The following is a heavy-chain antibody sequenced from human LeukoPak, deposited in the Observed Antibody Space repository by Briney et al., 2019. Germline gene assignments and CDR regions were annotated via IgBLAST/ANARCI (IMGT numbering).Heavy chain of an antibody. V-gene: IGHV4-39*01. CDR1: GGSISSSSYY. CDR2: IYYSGST. CDR3: ARQNGDRDIVVVPAAMDNWFDP. D-gene: IGHD2-2*01. J-gene: IGHJ5*02. Sequence: SETLSLTCTVSGGSISSSSYYWGWIRQPPGKGLEWIGSIYYSGSTYYNPSLKSRVTISVDTSKNQFSLKLSSVTAADTAVYYCARQNGDRDIVVVPAAMDNWFDPWGQGTLVTVSS.